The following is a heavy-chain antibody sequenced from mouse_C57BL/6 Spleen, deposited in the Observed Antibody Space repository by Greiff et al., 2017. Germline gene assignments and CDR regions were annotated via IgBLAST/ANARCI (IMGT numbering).Heavy chain of an antibody. CDR2: IRTGGGT. J-gene: IGHJ3*01. Sequence: QVQLKESGPGLVAPSQSLSITCTVSGFSLTSYAISWVRQPPGKGLEWLGVIRTGGGTNYNSALKSRLSISKDNSKIQVFLKMNSLQTDYTASYYCARGYSQGLAYWGQGTLVTVSA. V-gene: IGHV2-9-1*01. CDR1: GFSLTSYA. D-gene: IGHD1-2*01. CDR3: ARGYSQGLAY.